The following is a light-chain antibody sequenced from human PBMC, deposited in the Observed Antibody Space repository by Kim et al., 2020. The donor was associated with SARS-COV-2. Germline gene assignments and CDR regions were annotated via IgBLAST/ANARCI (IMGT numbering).Light chain of an antibody. CDR2: DVS. J-gene: IGLJ1*01. V-gene: IGLV2-14*03. Sequence: QSVLPQPASVSGSPGQSITISCTGTSSDVGGYNYVSWYQQHPGKAPKLMIYDVSKRPSGVSDRFSGSKSGNTASLTISGLQAEDEADYYCSSYTSGSTYVFGTGTKVTVL. CDR3: SSYTSGSTYV. CDR1: SSDVGGYNY.